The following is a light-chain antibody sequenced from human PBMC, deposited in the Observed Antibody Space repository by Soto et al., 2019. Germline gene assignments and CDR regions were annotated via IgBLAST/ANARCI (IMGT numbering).Light chain of an antibody. CDR2: DTT. J-gene: IGKJ5*01. CDR1: QSISRY. CDR3: QQRSNWPPIT. V-gene: IGKV3-11*01. Sequence: ESVLTQSPATLFLSPGERATLSCRASQSISRYLGWYQQKPGQPPRLLIYDTTYRATGVPARFSGDGSGTDFTLTISSLEPEDFAVYYCQQRSNWPPITFGQGTRLEIK.